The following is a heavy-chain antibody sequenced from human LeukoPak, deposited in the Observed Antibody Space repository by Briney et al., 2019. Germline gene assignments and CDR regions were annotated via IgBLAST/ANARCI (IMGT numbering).Heavy chain of an antibody. D-gene: IGHD4-17*01. V-gene: IGHV1-46*01. CDR1: GYTFTSYY. CDR2: INPSGGST. Sequence: ASVKVSCKASGYTFTSYYMHWVRQAPGQGLEWMGIINPSGGSTSYAQKFQGRVTMTRDMSTSTVYMELSSLRSEDTAVYYCASSTVTTWFDPWGQGTLVTVSS. J-gene: IGHJ5*02. CDR3: ASSTVTTWFDP.